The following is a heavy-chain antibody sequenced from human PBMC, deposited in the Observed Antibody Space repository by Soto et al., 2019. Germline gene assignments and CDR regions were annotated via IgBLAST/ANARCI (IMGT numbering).Heavy chain of an antibody. CDR1: GGSFSGYY. CDR2: INHSGST. Sequence: SETLSLTCAVYGGSFSGYYWSWIRQPPGKGLEWIGEINHSGSTNYNPSLKSRVTISVDTSKNQFSLKLSSVTAADTAVYYCARVRGDYYGSGSYQTFDYWGQGTLVTVSS. CDR3: ARVRGDYYGSGSYQTFDY. V-gene: IGHV4-34*01. J-gene: IGHJ4*02. D-gene: IGHD3-10*01.